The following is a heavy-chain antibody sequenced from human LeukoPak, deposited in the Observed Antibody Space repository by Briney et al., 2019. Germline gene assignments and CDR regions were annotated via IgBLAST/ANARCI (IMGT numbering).Heavy chain of an antibody. CDR3: ARVRGYSGYDGPFDY. J-gene: IGHJ4*02. D-gene: IGHD5-12*01. V-gene: IGHV3-7*01. CDR2: IKQDGSEK. CDR1: GFTFSSYW. Sequence: GGSLRLSCAASGFTFSSYWMSWVRQAPGKGLEWVANIKQDGSEKYYVDSVKGRFTISRDNAKNSPYLQMNSLRAEDTAVYYCARVRGYSGYDGPFDYWGQGTLVTVSS.